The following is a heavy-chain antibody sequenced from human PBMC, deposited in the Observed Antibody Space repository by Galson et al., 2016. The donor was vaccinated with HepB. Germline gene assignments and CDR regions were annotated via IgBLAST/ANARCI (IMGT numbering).Heavy chain of an antibody. CDR1: GFTVSGTY. CDR3: GRGNGGP. J-gene: IGHJ5*02. Sequence: SLRLSCAASGFTVSGTYMYWVRQAPGKGLEWVSVIYAGGATYYAGSVKGRFTSSRDNSMNTLHLQMNSLRAEDTAVYYRGRGNGGPWGQGTLVAVAS. CDR2: IYAGGAT. D-gene: IGHD3-10*01. V-gene: IGHV3-53*01.